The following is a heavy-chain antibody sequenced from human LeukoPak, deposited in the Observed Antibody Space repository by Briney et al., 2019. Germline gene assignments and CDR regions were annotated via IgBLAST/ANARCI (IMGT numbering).Heavy chain of an antibody. CDR3: ARLGSSRYCSSITCSKDY. Sequence: SETLSLTCTVSGYSISSGYYWGWIRQPPGKGLEWIGEINHSGSTNYNPSLKSRVTLSVDTSKNQFSLKLTSVTAADTAVYYCARLGSSRYCSSITCSKDYWGQGTLVTVSS. V-gene: IGHV4-38-2*02. J-gene: IGHJ4*02. D-gene: IGHD2-2*01. CDR1: GYSISSGYY. CDR2: INHSGST.